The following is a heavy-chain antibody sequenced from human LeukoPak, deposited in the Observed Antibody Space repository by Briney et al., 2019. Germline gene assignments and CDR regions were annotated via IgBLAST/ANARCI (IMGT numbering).Heavy chain of an antibody. V-gene: IGHV4-39*01. Sequence: SETLSLTCTVSGGSISSSSHYWGWIRQPPGKGLEWIGSIYHSGSTYYNPSLKSRVTISVDTSKNQFSLKLSSVTAADTAVYFCARQGMTVFGVVTYYFDYWGQGTLVTVSS. CDR2: IYHSGST. D-gene: IGHD3-3*01. CDR1: GGSISSSSHY. J-gene: IGHJ4*02. CDR3: ARQGMTVFGVVTYYFDY.